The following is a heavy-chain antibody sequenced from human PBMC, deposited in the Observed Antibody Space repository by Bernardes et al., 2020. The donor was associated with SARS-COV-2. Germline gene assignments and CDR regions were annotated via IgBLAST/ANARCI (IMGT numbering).Heavy chain of an antibody. Sequence: GGSLRLSCAASGFTFSTSPMSWIRQAPGKGREWVYAISVSGRRTFYADSVRGRFTISRDNSRNALHLQMNSLRAEDTAVYYCARIDEVTGRDYWGQGTLVTVSS. CDR1: GFTFSTSP. V-gene: IGHV3-23*01. D-gene: IGHD6-19*01. CDR3: ARIDEVTGRDY. J-gene: IGHJ4*02. CDR2: ISVSGRRT.